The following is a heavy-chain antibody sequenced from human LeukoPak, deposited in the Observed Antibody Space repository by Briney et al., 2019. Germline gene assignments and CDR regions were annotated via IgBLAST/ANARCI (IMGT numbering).Heavy chain of an antibody. J-gene: IGHJ4*02. Sequence: GGSLRLSCAASGFTFSSYEMNWVREAPGKGLEWVSYISSSGSTTYYAASVKGRFTISRDNAKNSLYLQMNSLRVEDTAVYYCASQKGRIAVAVDYWGQGTLVTVSS. D-gene: IGHD6-19*01. V-gene: IGHV3-48*03. CDR3: ASQKGRIAVAVDY. CDR2: ISSSGSTT. CDR1: GFTFSSYE.